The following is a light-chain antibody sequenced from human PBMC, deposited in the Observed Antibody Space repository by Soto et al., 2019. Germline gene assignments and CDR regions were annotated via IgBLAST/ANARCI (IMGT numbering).Light chain of an antibody. J-gene: IGKJ1*01. CDR3: QQYNSYSWT. V-gene: IGKV1-5*03. Sequence: DIQMTQSPSLLSASVGDTVTITCRASQTISGWLAWYQQKPGKAPKLLIYKASSLESGVPSRFSGSGSGTEFTLTISSLQPDDFATYYCQQYNSYSWTFGQGTKVDIK. CDR2: KAS. CDR1: QTISGW.